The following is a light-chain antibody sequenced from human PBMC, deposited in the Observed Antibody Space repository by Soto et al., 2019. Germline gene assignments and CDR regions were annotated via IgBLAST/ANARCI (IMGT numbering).Light chain of an antibody. J-gene: IGLJ1*01. CDR2: EVS. V-gene: IGLV2-8*01. Sequence: QSVLTQPPSASGSPGQSVTVSCTGTSSDVGGYNYVSWYQQHPGKAPKLMIYEVSKRPAGVPDRFSGSKSGNTASLTVSGLQADDEADYYCSSYAGSNNSYVFGTGTKVTV. CDR3: SSYAGSNNSYV. CDR1: SSDVGGYNY.